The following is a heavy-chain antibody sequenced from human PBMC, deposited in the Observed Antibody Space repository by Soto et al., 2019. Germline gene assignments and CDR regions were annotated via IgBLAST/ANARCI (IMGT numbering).Heavy chain of an antibody. CDR3: ARGLAPRTYSSGWYPYFDY. Sequence: QVQLQESGPGLVKPSGTLSLTCAVSGGSISSSNWWSWVRQPPGKGLEWIGEIYHSGSTNYNPSLKSRVTISVDKSKNQFSLKLSSVTAADTAVYYCARGLAPRTYSSGWYPYFDYWGQGTLVTVSS. V-gene: IGHV4-4*02. D-gene: IGHD6-19*01. CDR2: IYHSGST. CDR1: GGSISSSNW. J-gene: IGHJ4*02.